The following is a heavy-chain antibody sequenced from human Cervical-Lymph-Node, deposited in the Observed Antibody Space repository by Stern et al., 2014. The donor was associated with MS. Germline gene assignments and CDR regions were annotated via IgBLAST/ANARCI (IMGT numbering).Heavy chain of an antibody. CDR2: IIPMVGTT. J-gene: IGHJ4*02. Sequence: VQLVQSGPEVKKPGSSVKLSCKASGGTFRDVINWVRQAPGQGLDWMVGIIPMVGTTNYAQKFQGRVKITEDESMTTGYMELTSLTSEDTALYYCATTFHWGQGTLITVSS. CDR3: ATTFH. D-gene: IGHD3-16*01. V-gene: IGHV1-69*01. CDR1: GGTFRDV.